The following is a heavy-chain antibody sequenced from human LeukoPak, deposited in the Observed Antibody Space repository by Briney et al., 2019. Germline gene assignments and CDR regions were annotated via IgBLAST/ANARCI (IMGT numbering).Heavy chain of an antibody. CDR3: ARDNSFDP. V-gene: IGHV4-30-2*01. Sequence: TPSETLSLTCAVSGGSISSGGYSWSWIRQPPGKGLEWIGYIYHSGSTYYNPSLKSRVTISVDRSKNQFSLKLSSVTAADTAVYYCARDNSFDPWGQGTLVTVSS. CDR1: GGSISSGGYS. CDR2: IYHSGST. J-gene: IGHJ5*02.